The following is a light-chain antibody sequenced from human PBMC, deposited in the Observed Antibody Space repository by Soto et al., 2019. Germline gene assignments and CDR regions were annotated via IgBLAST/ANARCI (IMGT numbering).Light chain of an antibody. Sequence: DIVMTQSPDSLAVSLGERATINCKSSQSVLYSSDNKNYLAWYQQKSGQPPKLLLYWASTREFGVPDRFSGSGSGTDFTLTISSLQAEDVAVYYGQQYYSTSWTFGQGTKVEIK. CDR3: QQYYSTSWT. J-gene: IGKJ1*01. CDR1: QSVLYSSDNKNY. V-gene: IGKV4-1*01. CDR2: WAS.